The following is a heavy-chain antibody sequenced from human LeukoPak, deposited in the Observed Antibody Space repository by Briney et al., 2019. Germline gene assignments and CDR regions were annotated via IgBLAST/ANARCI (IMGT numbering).Heavy chain of an antibody. CDR3: ASIEYSSFWE. V-gene: IGHV4-34*01. J-gene: IGHJ4*02. D-gene: IGHD6-19*01. Sequence: PPEALSLTCAVYGGSFRGYYWSWIRQPPGKGLEWIGEINHSGSTNYNPSLKSRVTISVGTSKNQFSLKLSSVTAADTAVYYCASIEYSSFWEWGQGTLVTVSS. CDR1: GGSFRGYY. CDR2: INHSGST.